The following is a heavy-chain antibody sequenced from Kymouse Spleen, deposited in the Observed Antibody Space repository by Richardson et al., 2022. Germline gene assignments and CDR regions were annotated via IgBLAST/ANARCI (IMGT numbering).Heavy chain of an antibody. Sequence: QVQLQQWGAGLLKPSETLSLTCAVYGGSFSGYYWSWIRQPPGKGLEWIGEINHSGSTNYNPSLKSRVTISVDTSKNQFSLKLSSVTAADTAVYYCARGGLYYDILTGYGTTGAREPWSPSPQ. CDR2: INHSGST. D-gene: IGHD3-9*01. J-gene: IGHJ4*02. CDR3: ARGGLYYDILTGYGTT. CDR1: GGSFSGYY. V-gene: IGHV4-34*01.